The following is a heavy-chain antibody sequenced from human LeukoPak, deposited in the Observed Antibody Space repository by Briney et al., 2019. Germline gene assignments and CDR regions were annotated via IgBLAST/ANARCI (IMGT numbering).Heavy chain of an antibody. V-gene: IGHV4-34*01. D-gene: IGHD2-2*01. CDR3: ARGFIVVVPAASGAPDYYYYGMDV. Sequence: SETLSLTCAVYGGSFSGYYWSWIRQPPGKGLGWIGEINHSGSTNYNPSLKSRVTISVDTSKNQFSLKLSSVTAADTAVYYCARGFIVVVPAASGAPDYYYYGMDVWGQGTTVTVSS. CDR2: INHSGST. CDR1: GGSFSGYY. J-gene: IGHJ6*02.